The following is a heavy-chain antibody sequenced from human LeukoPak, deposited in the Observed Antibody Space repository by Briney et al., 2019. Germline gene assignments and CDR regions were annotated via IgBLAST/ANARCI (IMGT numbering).Heavy chain of an antibody. CDR1: GFTVSSNY. V-gene: IGHV3-53*01. D-gene: IGHD6-13*01. Sequence: GGSLRLSCAASGFTVSSNYMSWVRQAPGKGLEWVSVIYSGGSTYYADSVKGRFTISRDNSKNTLYLQMNSLRAEDTAVYYCTAGTDLYYFDYWGQGTLVTVSS. CDR2: IYSGGST. CDR3: TAGTDLYYFDY. J-gene: IGHJ4*02.